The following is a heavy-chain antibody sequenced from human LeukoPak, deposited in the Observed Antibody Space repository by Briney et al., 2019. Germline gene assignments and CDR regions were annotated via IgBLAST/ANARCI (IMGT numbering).Heavy chain of an antibody. V-gene: IGHV5-51*01. Sequence: GESLKISCKGSGYSFTSYWIGWVRQMPGKGLEWMGIIYPGDSDTRYSPSFQGQVTISADKPISTAYLQWSSLKASDTAMYYCARHDRLSMTSPYSSWGQGTLVIVSA. CDR2: IYPGDSDT. CDR1: GYSFTSYW. D-gene: IGHD2/OR15-2a*01. CDR3: ARHDRLSMTSPYSS. J-gene: IGHJ5*02.